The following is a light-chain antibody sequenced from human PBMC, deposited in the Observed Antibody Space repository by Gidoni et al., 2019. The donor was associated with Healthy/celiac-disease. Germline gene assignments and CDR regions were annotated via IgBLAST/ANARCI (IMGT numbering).Light chain of an antibody. Sequence: QSALTQPASVSGSPGPSIAISCTGTSSDVGGYTYVSWYQQHPGKAPKLMIYEVSNRPPGVSNRFSGSKSGNTASLTISGLQAEDEADYYCSSYTSSSTLVFGGGTKLTVL. CDR3: SSYTSSSTLV. CDR2: EVS. V-gene: IGLV2-14*01. J-gene: IGLJ2*01. CDR1: SSDVGGYTY.